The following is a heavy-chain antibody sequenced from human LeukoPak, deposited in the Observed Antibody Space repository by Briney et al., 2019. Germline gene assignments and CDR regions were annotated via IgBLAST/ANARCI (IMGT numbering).Heavy chain of an antibody. CDR2: IYHSGST. J-gene: IGHJ4*02. CDR3: ARDHLDSSGYYLEW. D-gene: IGHD3-22*01. V-gene: IGHV4-39*07. Sequence: SETLSLTCTVSGGSISSSSYYWGWIRQPPGKGLEWIGEIYHSGSTNYNPSLKSRVTISVDKSKNQFSLKLSSVTAADTAVYYCARDHLDSSGYYLEWWGQGTLVTVSS. CDR1: GGSISSSSYY.